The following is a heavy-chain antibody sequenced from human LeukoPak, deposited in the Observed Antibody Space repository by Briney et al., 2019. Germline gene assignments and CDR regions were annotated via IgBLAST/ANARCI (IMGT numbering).Heavy chain of an antibody. D-gene: IGHD3-22*01. J-gene: IGHJ4*02. CDR1: GGSISSYY. CDR2: IYTSGST. Sequence: SETLSLACTVSGGSISSYYWSWIRQPAGKGLEWIGRIYTSGSTNYNPSLKSRFTMSVDTSKNQFSLKLSSVTAADTAVYYCARDPDYYDRSGHDYWGQGTLVTVSS. CDR3: ARDPDYYDRSGHDY. V-gene: IGHV4-4*07.